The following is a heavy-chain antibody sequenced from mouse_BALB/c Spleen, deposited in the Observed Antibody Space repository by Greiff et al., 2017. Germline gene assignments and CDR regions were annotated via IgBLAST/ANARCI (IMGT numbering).Heavy chain of an antibody. J-gene: IGHJ2*01. CDR2: ILPGSGST. CDR1: GYTFSSYW. Sequence: QVQLKQSGAELMKPGASVKISCKATGYTFSSYWIEWVKQRPGHGLEWIGEILPGSGSTNYNEKFKGKATFTADTSSNTAYMQLSSLTSEDSAVYYCARGYGNYVDFDYWGQGTTLTVSS. D-gene: IGHD2-1*01. V-gene: IGHV1-9*01. CDR3: ARGYGNYVDFDY.